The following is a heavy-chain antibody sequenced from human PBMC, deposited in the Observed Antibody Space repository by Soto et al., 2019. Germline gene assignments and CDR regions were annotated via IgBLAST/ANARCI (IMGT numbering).Heavy chain of an antibody. CDR3: ARHGPGGSYSDY. CDR1: GGSISSSSYY. V-gene: IGHV4-39*01. CDR2: IYYCGST. D-gene: IGHD1-26*01. Sequence: QLQLQESGPGLVKPSETLSLTCTVSGGSISSSSYYWGWIRQPPGKGLEWIGSIYYCGSTYYNPSLKSRVTISVDTSKNQFSLKLSSVTAADTAVYYCARHGPGGSYSDYWGQGTLVTVSS. J-gene: IGHJ4*02.